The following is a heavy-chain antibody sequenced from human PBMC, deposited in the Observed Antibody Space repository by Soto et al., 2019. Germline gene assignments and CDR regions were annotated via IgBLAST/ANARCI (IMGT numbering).Heavy chain of an antibody. V-gene: IGHV4-34*01. D-gene: IGHD3-16*01. J-gene: IGHJ4*02. CDR2: INHSGST. CDR1: GGSFSGYH. CDR3: ARGPFGGGFGILFDY. Sequence: SETLSLTCAVYGGSFSGYHWSWIRQPPGKGLEWIGEINHSGSTNYNPSLKSRVTISVDTSKNQFSLKLSSVTAADTAVYYCARGPFGGGFGILFDYWGQGTLVTVSS.